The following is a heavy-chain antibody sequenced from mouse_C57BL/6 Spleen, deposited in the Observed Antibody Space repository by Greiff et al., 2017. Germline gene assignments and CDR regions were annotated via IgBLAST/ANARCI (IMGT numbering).Heavy chain of an antibody. V-gene: IGHV14-2*01. Sequence: EVQLQQSGAELVKPGASVKLSCTASGFNIKDYYMHWVKQRPEQGLEWIGRIDPEDGETKSAPKVQGKATITVDTSSNTAYLQLSSLTSEDTAVYAWSVIYYDYGGFADWGQGTLVTVSA. J-gene: IGHJ3*01. CDR2: IDPEDGET. CDR3: SVIYYDYGGFAD. CDR1: GFNIKDYY. D-gene: IGHD2-4*01.